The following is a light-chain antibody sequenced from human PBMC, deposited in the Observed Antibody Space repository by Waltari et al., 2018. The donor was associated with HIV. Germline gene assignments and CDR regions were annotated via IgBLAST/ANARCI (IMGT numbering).Light chain of an antibody. CDR1: SSNIGSNT. CDR3: AAWDDSLNCVV. CDR2: SNN. J-gene: IGLJ2*01. V-gene: IGLV1-44*01. Sequence: QSVLTQPPSASGTPGQRVTISCSGSSSNIGSNTVNWYQQPPGTAPKLRIYSNNQRPSGVPDQFSGSKSGTSASLASSGLQSEDEADYYCAAWDDSLNCVVFGGGTKLTVL.